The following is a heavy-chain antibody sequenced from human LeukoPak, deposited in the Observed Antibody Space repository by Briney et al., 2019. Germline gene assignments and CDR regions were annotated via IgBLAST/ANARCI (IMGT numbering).Heavy chain of an antibody. D-gene: IGHD2-15*01. CDR2: INHSGST. V-gene: IGHV4-34*01. CDR3: ARGQGYCSGGSCYRPFDH. CDR1: GGSFSGYY. J-gene: IGHJ5*02. Sequence: PSETLSLTCAVYGGSFSGYYWSWIRQPPGKGLEWIGEINHSGSTNYNPSLKSRVTISVDTSKNQFSLKLSSVTAADTAVYYCARGQGYCSGGSCYRPFDHWGQGTLVTVSS.